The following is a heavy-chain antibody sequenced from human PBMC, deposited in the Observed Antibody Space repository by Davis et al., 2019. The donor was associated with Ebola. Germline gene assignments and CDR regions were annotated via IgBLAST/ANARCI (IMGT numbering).Heavy chain of an antibody. CDR3: ARGGLRFLEWLFDY. CDR1: GFTFSSYG. V-gene: IGHV3-33*01. CDR2: IWYDGSNK. J-gene: IGHJ4*02. Sequence: GGSLRLSCAASGFTFSSYGMHWVRQAPGKGLEWVAVIWYDGSNKYYADSVKGRFTISRDNAKNSLYLQMNSLRAEDTAVYYCARGGLRFLEWLFDYWGQGTLVTVSS. D-gene: IGHD3-3*01.